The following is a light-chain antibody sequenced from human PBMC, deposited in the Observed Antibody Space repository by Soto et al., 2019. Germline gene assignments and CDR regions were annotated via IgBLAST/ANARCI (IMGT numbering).Light chain of an antibody. Sequence: DIPMTQSPSTLSASVGDRVTVTCRASQSIGDCLAWYQQKPGEAPKVLIYDASSLESGVPSRFSGSRSGTEFTLTISSLQPDDFATYYCQQCNSYSRTFGQGTRVEVK. CDR1: QSIGDC. V-gene: IGKV1-5*01. CDR3: QQCNSYSRT. CDR2: DAS. J-gene: IGKJ1*01.